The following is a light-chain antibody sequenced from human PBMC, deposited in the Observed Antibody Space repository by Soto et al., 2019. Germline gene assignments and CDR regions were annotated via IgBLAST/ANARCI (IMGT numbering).Light chain of an antibody. CDR3: QQYNDRPPIT. CDR1: EGVDNN. V-gene: IGKV3-15*01. J-gene: IGKJ5*01. CDR2: GSF. Sequence: EIVMTQSPVNLSASPGESSTLSCRSSEGVDNNVAWYQQKPGQAPRLLIVGSFARATGIPARFSGSGSGSEFTLTISGLQSEDFAVYYCQQYNDRPPITFGQGTRLEIK.